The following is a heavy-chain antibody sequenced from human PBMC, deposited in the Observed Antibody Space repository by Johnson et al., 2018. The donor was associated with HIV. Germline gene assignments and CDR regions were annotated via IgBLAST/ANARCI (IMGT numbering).Heavy chain of an antibody. Sequence: QVQLVESGGGLVKPGGSLRLSCAASGFTFSDYDMSWIRQAPGKGLEWVAFIRYDGSNKYYADSVKGRFTISTDNSKNTLYLQMNSMRAEDTAVYYCAKDNKGFGELLDAFDIWSQGTMVTVSS. CDR1: GFTFSDYD. J-gene: IGHJ3*02. CDR2: IRYDGSNK. CDR3: AKDNKGFGELLDAFDI. D-gene: IGHD3-10*01. V-gene: IGHV3-30*02.